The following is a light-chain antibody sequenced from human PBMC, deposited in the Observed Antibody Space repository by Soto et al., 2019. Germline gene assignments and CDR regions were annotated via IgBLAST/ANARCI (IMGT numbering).Light chain of an antibody. Sequence: DIQMTQSPSTLSASVGDRVTITCRASLSISNWLAWYQQKPGKAPKLLIYKASSLESGVPSRFSGSGSGTEFTLTISSLQPDDFATYYCQQYNSYSWTFGQGTKVEIK. CDR2: KAS. CDR1: LSISNW. J-gene: IGKJ1*01. CDR3: QQYNSYSWT. V-gene: IGKV1-5*03.